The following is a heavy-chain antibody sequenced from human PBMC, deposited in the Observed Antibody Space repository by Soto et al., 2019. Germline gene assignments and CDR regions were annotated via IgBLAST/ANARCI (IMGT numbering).Heavy chain of an antibody. Sequence: EVQLVASGGGLVQPGGSLRLSCAASGFTFSSYWMHWVRQAPGKALVWVSRINSDGSSTSYADSVKGRFTISKDNAKNTLYVQMNSLRVEDTGVDYCANYDILRGYYMDVWGKGTTVTVSS. D-gene: IGHD3-9*01. CDR1: GFTFSSYW. J-gene: IGHJ6*03. V-gene: IGHV3-74*01. CDR3: ANYDILRGYYMDV. CDR2: INSDGSST.